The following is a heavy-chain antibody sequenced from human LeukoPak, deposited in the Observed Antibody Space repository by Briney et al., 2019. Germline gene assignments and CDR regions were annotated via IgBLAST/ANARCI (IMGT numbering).Heavy chain of an antibody. CDR1: GFTFTSYA. V-gene: IGHV3-23*01. Sequence: GGSLRLSCAASGFTFTSYAMGWVRQAPRKGLEWVSAISAAGGTSYYADSVRGRFTISRDNSKNTLYLQVNSLRGEDTAIYYCAKVGLPTYGSGSYFDYWGQGTLVTVSS. J-gene: IGHJ4*02. CDR2: ISAAGGTS. CDR3: AKVGLPTYGSGSYFDY. D-gene: IGHD3-10*01.